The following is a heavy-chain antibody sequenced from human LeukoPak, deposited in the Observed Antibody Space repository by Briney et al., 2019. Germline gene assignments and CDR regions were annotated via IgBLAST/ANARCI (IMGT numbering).Heavy chain of an antibody. J-gene: IGHJ4*02. D-gene: IGHD3-10*01. V-gene: IGHV3-66*01. Sequence: GALRLSCAASGFTVSSNYMSWVRQAPGKGLEWVSVIYSGGSTYYADSVKGRFTISRDNSKNTLYLQMNSLRAEDTAVYYCARRSITMVRGVMDYWGQGTLVTVSS. CDR2: IYSGGST. CDR1: GFTVSSNY. CDR3: ARRSITMVRGVMDY.